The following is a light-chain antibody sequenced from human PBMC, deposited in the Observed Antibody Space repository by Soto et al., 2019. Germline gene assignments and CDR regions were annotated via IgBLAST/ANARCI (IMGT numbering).Light chain of an antibody. V-gene: IGLV2-14*01. J-gene: IGLJ2*01. CDR2: DVS. Sequence: QSVLTQPASVSGSPGQSITISCTGTSSDVGGYNYVSWYQQHPGKAPKLMIYDVSNRPSGVSNRFSGYQSGNTASLTISGRQAEEEADYYCSSYTSSSPLGVVFGGGTKLTVL. CDR1: SSDVGGYNY. CDR3: SSYTSSSPLGVV.